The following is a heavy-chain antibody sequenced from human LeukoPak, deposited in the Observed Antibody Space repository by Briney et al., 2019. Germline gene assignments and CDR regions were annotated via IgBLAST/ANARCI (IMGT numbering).Heavy chain of an antibody. CDR1: GFTFSAYW. CDR3: ARDGDDYVWGSYRSHDY. D-gene: IGHD3-16*02. J-gene: IGHJ4*02. Sequence: QAGGSLRLSCAASGFTFSAYWMSWVRQAPGKGLEWVANIREDGSEKYYVDSVKGRFTISRDNAKNSLYLQMNSLRAEDTAVYYCARDGDDYVWGSYRSHDYWGQGTLVTVSS. V-gene: IGHV3-7*01. CDR2: IREDGSEK.